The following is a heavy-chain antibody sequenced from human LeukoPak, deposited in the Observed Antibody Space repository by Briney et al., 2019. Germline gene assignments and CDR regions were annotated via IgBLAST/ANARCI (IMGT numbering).Heavy chain of an antibody. Sequence: PSETLSLTCAVYGGSFSGYYWSWIRQPPGKGLEWIGEINHSGSTNYNPSLKSRVTISVDTSKNQFSLKLSSVTAADTAVYYCARRRNSSGWYRIPYELDYWGQGTLVTVSS. J-gene: IGHJ4*02. D-gene: IGHD6-19*01. CDR2: INHSGST. CDR1: GGSFSGYY. V-gene: IGHV4-34*01. CDR3: ARRRNSSGWYRIPYELDY.